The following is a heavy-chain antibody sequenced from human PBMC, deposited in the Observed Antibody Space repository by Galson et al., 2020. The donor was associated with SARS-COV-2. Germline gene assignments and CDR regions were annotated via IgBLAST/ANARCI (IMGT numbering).Heavy chain of an antibody. CDR2: LSYDGNNK. CDR3: ARAGSGSYYHGMDV. Sequence: GGSLRLSCAASGFTFSNSAMHWVRQAPGKGLEWVAVLSYDGNNKYYADSVKGRFTISRDNSKNTLYLQMNSLRAEDTAVYYCARAGSGSYYHGMDVWGQGTTVTVSS. CDR1: GFTFSNSA. V-gene: IGHV3-30*04. D-gene: IGHD1-26*01. J-gene: IGHJ6*02.